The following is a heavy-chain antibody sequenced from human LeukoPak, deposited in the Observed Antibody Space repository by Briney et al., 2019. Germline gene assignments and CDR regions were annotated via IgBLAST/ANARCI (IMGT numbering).Heavy chain of an antibody. Sequence: SETLSLTCTVSGGSISSSSYYWGWIRQPPGKGLEWVGSIYYSGSTYYNPSLKSRVTISVDTSKNQFSLKLSSVTAADTAVYYCARQQYCRGGSCYSGNLYLDLWGRGPLVSVSS. D-gene: IGHD2-15*01. V-gene: IGHV4-39*01. CDR3: ARQQYCRGGSCYSGNLYLDL. CDR2: IYYSGST. CDR1: GGSISSSSYY. J-gene: IGHJ2*01.